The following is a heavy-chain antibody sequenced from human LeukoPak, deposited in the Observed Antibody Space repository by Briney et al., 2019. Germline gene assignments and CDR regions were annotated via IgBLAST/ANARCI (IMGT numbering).Heavy chain of an antibody. J-gene: IGHJ4*02. Sequence: PGGSLRLSCAASGFTFSSYAMHWVRQAPGKGLEWVAVISYDGSNKYYADSVKGRFTISRDNSKNTLYLQMNSLRAEDTAIYYCAKDRYSRGYFDWGQGTLVTVSS. CDR1: GFTFSSYA. V-gene: IGHV3-30*04. CDR2: ISYDGSNK. CDR3: AKDRYSRGYFD. D-gene: IGHD3-22*01.